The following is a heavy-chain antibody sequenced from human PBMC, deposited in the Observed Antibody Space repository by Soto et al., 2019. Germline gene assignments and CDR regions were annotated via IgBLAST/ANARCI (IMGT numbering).Heavy chain of an antibody. CDR3: ARLGSGSSNYYFDY. Sequence: QLQLQESGPGLVKPSETLSLTCTVSGGSISSSSYYWGWIRQPPGKGLEWIGSIYYSGSTYYNPSLKSRVTISVDTSKNQFSLKLSSVTAADTAVYYCARLGSGSSNYYFDYWGQGTLVTVSS. CDR2: IYYSGST. CDR1: GGSISSSSYY. V-gene: IGHV4-39*01. D-gene: IGHD3-10*01. J-gene: IGHJ4*02.